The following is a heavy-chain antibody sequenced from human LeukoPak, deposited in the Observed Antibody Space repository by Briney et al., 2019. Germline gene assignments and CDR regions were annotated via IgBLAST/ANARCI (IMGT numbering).Heavy chain of an antibody. Sequence: PSETLSLTCTVSGYSISSGYYWGWIRQAPGKGLEWIGSIYNSGSTYYNPSLKSRVTISVDTSKNQFSLKLSSVTAADTAVYYCARDRGSGSYYEYWFDPWGQGTLVTVSS. CDR1: GYSISSGYY. J-gene: IGHJ5*02. D-gene: IGHD3-10*01. V-gene: IGHV4-38-2*02. CDR2: IYNSGST. CDR3: ARDRGSGSYYEYWFDP.